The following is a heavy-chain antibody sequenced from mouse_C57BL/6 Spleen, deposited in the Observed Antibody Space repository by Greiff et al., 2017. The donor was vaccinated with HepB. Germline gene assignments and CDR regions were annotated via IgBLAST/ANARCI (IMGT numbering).Heavy chain of an antibody. CDR2: IYPGDGDT. J-gene: IGHJ2*01. Sequence: QVQLKQSGPELVKPGASVKISCKASGYAFSSSWMNWVKQRPGKGLEWIGRIYPGDGDTNYNGKFKGKATLTADKSSSTAYMQLSSLTSEDSAVYFCALGHFYGSSIFDYWGQGTTLTVSS. CDR1: GYAFSSSW. D-gene: IGHD1-1*01. CDR3: ALGHFYGSSIFDY. V-gene: IGHV1-82*01.